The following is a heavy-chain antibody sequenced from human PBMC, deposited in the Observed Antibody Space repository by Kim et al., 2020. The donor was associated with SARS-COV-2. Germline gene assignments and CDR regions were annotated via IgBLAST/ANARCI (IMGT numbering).Heavy chain of an antibody. V-gene: IGHV1-24*01. CDR1: GYTLTELS. CDR2: FDPEDGET. D-gene: IGHD3-10*01. Sequence: ASVKVSCKVSGYTLTELSMHWVRQAPGKGLEWMGGFDPEDGETIYAQKFQGRVTMTEDTSTDTAYMELSSLRSEDTAVYYCATVSLLWFGEDRTTNDYWGQGTLVTVSS. J-gene: IGHJ4*02. CDR3: ATVSLLWFGEDRTTNDY.